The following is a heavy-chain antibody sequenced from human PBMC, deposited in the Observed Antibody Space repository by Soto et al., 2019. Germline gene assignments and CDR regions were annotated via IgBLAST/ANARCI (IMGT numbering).Heavy chain of an antibody. V-gene: IGHV6-1*01. D-gene: IGHD2-15*01. J-gene: IGHJ6*03. CDR1: GDSVSSNSAA. Sequence: PSQTLSLTCAISGDSVSSNSAAWNWIRQSPSRGLEWLGRTYYRSKWYNDYAVSVKSRITINPDTSKNQFSLQLNSVTPEDTAVYYCARAPFYGDIVGVVADPYYMDVWGKGTTVTVSS. CDR2: TYYRSKWYN. CDR3: ARAPFYGDIVGVVADPYYMDV.